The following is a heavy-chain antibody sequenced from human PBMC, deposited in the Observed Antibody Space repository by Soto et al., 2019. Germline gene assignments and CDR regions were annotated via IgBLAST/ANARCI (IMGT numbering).Heavy chain of an antibody. Sequence: ASVKVSCKAPGYTLTSYYMHWVRQAPGQGLEWMGWISAYNGNTNYAQKLQGRVTMTTDTSTSTAYMELRSLRSDNTAVYYCARDYYYGSGSPWWFDPWGQGTLVTVSS. CDR3: ARDYYYGSGSPWWFDP. V-gene: IGHV1-18*04. CDR2: ISAYNGNT. CDR1: GYTLTSYY. J-gene: IGHJ5*02. D-gene: IGHD3-10*01.